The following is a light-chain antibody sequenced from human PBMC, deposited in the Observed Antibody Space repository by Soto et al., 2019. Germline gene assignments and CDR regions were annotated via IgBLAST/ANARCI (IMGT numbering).Light chain of an antibody. CDR2: AAS. CDR1: QGISNA. Sequence: IQMTHSPSSLSASVGDRVTITWRASQGISNALAWYQQRPGKVPKLLMYAASTLQSGVPSRFSGSGSGTDFTLTISSLQSEDFAVYYCQQYNDWPWTFGQGTKVDIK. J-gene: IGKJ1*01. V-gene: IGKV1-27*01. CDR3: QQYNDWPWT.